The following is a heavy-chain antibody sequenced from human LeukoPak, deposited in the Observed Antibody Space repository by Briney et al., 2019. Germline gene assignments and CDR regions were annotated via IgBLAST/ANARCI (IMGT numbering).Heavy chain of an antibody. D-gene: IGHD4-17*01. CDR2: IKQDGSEK. CDR3: ARDTDRYYYYSYMDV. CDR1: GFTFSSYW. J-gene: IGHJ6*03. Sequence: GESLRLSCAASGFTFSSYWMSWVRQAPGKGLEWVANIKQDGSEKYYVDSVNGRFTISSDNAKPSLSLQMNRLRAEDTAVYYCARDTDRYYYYSYMDVWGKGTTVTVSS. V-gene: IGHV3-7*01.